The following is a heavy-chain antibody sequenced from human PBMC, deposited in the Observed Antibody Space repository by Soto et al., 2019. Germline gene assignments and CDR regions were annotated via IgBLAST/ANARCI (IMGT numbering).Heavy chain of an antibody. CDR2: INPGTGDT. D-gene: IGHD6-13*01. Sequence: QVRLVQSGAEVKKPGASVKISCRASGYTFTTYTILWLRQAPGQRPEWMAWINPGTGDTKYSEKLQGRVSVTRDRSTNTAYIDLRNLSSEDTAIDFFARKQPGPHFGWAWPLHVWGPGTKVTVSS. CDR3: ARKQPGPHFGWAWPLHV. J-gene: IGHJ3*01. V-gene: IGHV1-3*01. CDR1: GYTFTTYT.